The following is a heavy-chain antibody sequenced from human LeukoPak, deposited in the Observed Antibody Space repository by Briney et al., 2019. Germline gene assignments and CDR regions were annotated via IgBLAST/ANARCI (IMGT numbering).Heavy chain of an antibody. D-gene: IGHD3-3*01. CDR2: IKQDGSEK. CDR1: GFTFSSYW. J-gene: IGHJ4*02. Sequence: GGSLRLSCAASGFTFSSYWMSWVRQAPGKGREWVASIKQDGSEKYYVDSVKGRFTISRDNAKNSLYLQMNSLRAEDTAVYYCARDWYYDFWSGGDYWGQGILVAVSS. V-gene: IGHV3-7*01. CDR3: ARDWYYDFWSGGDY.